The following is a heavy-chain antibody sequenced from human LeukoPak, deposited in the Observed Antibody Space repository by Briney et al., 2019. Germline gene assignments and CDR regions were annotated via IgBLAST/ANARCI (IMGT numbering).Heavy chain of an antibody. CDR1: GFTFSSYW. Sequence: GVLRLSCAASGFTFSSYWMSWVRQAPGKGLEWVANINQDGSEKYYVDSVKGRFTISRDNAKNSLYLQMNSLRAEDTAVYYCAKDNAYYYADYWGQGTLVTVSS. V-gene: IGHV3-7*01. J-gene: IGHJ4*02. CDR3: AKDNAYYYADY. D-gene: IGHD3-10*01. CDR2: INQDGSEK.